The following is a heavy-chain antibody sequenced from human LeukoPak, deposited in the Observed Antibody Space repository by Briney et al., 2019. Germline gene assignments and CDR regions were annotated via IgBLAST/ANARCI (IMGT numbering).Heavy chain of an antibody. CDR1: GGTFSSYA. Sequence: SVKVSCKASGGTFSSYAISWVRQAPGQGLEWMGGIIPIFGTANYAQKFQGRVTITTDESTSTAYMELSSLRSEDTAAYYCASSSPPIHRWFDPWGQGTLVTVSS. V-gene: IGHV1-69*05. D-gene: IGHD6-6*01. CDR3: ASSSPPIHRWFDP. CDR2: IIPIFGTA. J-gene: IGHJ5*02.